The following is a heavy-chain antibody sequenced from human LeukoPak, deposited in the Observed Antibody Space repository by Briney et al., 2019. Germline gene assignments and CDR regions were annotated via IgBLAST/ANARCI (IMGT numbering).Heavy chain of an antibody. CDR1: GGSISSGRYY. D-gene: IGHD3-22*01. Sequence: SETLSLTCTVSGGSISSGRYYWSWIRQPAGKGLEWIGRIYTSGSTNYNPSLKSRVTISVDTSKNQFFLKRSSVTAANTAVYYCARVVEDSDDSSGYYYYFDCWGQGTLVTVSS. J-gene: IGHJ4*02. V-gene: IGHV4-61*02. CDR3: ARVVEDSDDSSGYYYYFDC. CDR2: IYTSGST.